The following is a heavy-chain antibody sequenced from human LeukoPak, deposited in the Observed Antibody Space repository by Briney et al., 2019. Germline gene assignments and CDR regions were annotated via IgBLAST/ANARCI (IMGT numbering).Heavy chain of an antibody. CDR3: ARDRGTKGYNWFDP. J-gene: IGHJ5*02. CDR2: INPNSGGT. CDR1: GGTFSSYA. D-gene: IGHD1-7*01. V-gene: IGHV1-2*02. Sequence: ASVKVSCKASGGTFSSYAISWVRQAPGQGLEWMGWINPNSGGTNYAQKFQGRVTMTRDTSISTAYMELSRLRSDDTAVYYCARDRGTKGYNWFDPWGQGTLVTVSS.